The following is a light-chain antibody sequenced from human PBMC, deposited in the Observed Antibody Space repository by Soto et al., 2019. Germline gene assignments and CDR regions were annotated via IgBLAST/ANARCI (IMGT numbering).Light chain of an antibody. J-gene: IGKJ1*01. CDR1: QSISSY. CDR2: AAS. Sequence: DIQMTQSPSPLSASVGDRVTITCRASQSISSYLNWYQQKPGKAPNLLIYAASNLQSGVPSRFSGSGSGTDFTLTISSLQPEDFATYYCQQSYTTPRTFGQGTKVDIK. CDR3: QQSYTTPRT. V-gene: IGKV1-39*01.